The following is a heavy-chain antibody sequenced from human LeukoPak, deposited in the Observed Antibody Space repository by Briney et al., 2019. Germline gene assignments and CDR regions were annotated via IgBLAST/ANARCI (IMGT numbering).Heavy chain of an antibody. Sequence: PGGSLRLSCSASGFTFSTYAMHWVRQAPGKGLEYVSAISSNGGSTYYADSEKGRFTISRDNSKNTLYLQMSSLRAEDTAMYYCVNGDQSSWYRTLLYWGQGTLVTVSS. CDR3: VNGDQSSWYRTLLY. CDR1: GFTFSTYA. J-gene: IGHJ4*02. CDR2: ISSNGGST. D-gene: IGHD6-13*01. V-gene: IGHV3-64D*06.